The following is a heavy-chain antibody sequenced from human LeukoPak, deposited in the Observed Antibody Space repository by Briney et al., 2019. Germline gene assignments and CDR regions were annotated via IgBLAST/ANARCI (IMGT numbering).Heavy chain of an antibody. J-gene: IGHJ4*02. CDR3: ARGAGSMVRGFLLKPFDY. Sequence: ASVKVSCKASGYTFTGYYMHWVRQAPGQGLEWMGWINPNSGGTNYAQKFQGRVTMTRDTSISTAYMELSRLRSDDTAVYYCARGAGSMVRGFLLKPFDYWGQGTLVTVSS. CDR2: INPNSGGT. V-gene: IGHV1-2*02. D-gene: IGHD3-10*01. CDR1: GYTFTGYY.